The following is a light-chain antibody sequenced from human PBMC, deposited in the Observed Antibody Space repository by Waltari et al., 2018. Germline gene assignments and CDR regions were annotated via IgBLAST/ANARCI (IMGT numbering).Light chain of an antibody. CDR2: AVS. J-gene: IGLJ2*01. CDR3: SSYMSSSTLEL. V-gene: IGLV2-14*03. Sequence: YQEHAGEAAKLMIYAVSNRASWVSNGISVYTSGNMASLPISVIQAEDEADYYCSSYMSSSTLELFGGGTRLTGL.